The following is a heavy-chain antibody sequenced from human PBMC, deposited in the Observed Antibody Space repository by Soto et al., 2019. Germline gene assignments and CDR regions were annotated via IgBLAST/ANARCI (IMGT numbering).Heavy chain of an antibody. D-gene: IGHD3-10*01. J-gene: IGHJ4*02. V-gene: IGHV5-10-1*01. Sequence: PGESLKISCKGSGYSFTSYWISWVRQMPGKGLEWMGRIDPSDSYTNYSPSFQGHVTISADKSISTAYLQWSSLKTEDTAVYYCSTGLGTYYSRFDYWGLGTLVTVS. CDR2: IDPSDSYT. CDR3: STGLGTYYSRFDY. CDR1: GYSFTSYW.